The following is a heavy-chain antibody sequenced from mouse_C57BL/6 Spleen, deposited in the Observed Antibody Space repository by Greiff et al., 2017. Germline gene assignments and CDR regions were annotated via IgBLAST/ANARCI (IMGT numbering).Heavy chain of an antibody. V-gene: IGHV1-42*01. CDR2: INPSTGGT. CDR3: ARTYYDYLFAY. Sequence: VQLKESGPELVKPGASVKISCKASGYSFTGYYMNWVKQSPEKSLEWIGEINPSTGGTTYNQKFKAKATLTVDKSSSTAYMQLKSLTSEDSAVYYCARTYYDYLFAYWGQGTLVTVSA. CDR1: GYSFTGYY. D-gene: IGHD2-4*01. J-gene: IGHJ3*01.